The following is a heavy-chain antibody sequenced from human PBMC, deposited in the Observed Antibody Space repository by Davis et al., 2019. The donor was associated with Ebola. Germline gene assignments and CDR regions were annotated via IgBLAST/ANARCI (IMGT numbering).Heavy chain of an antibody. D-gene: IGHD2-8*02. CDR2: INPIGGDT. V-gene: IGHV1-46*03. CDR1: GYTFTNYY. CDR3: VRGRVKYFDDTGHPGPFDL. J-gene: IGHJ2*01. Sequence: AASVKVSCKASGYTFTNYYMHWVRQAPGQGPEWMGIINPIGGDTNYAQKFQGRVTMTRDTSTSTVYMELSSLRSEDTALYHCVRGRVKYFDDTGHPGPFDLWGRGTLVTVSS.